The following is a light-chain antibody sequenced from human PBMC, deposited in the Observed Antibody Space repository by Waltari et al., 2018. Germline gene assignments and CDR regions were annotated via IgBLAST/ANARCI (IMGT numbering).Light chain of an antibody. Sequence: QSALTQPASVSGPPGQPTPISSPGTSSVVGKYTLFSRYQQHPGEGPKLMIYEVTKRPSGVSDRFSGSKSGNTASLTISGLQAEDEADYFCCSFAGRGFSVIFGGGTKLTVL. CDR3: CSFAGRGFSVI. V-gene: IGLV2-23*02. CDR2: EVT. J-gene: IGLJ2*01. CDR1: SSVVGKYTL.